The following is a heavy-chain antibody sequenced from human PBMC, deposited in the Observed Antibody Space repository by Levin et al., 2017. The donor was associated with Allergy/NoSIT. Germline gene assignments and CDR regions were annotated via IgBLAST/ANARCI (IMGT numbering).Heavy chain of an antibody. CDR3: ARVRVILTGYYRGSQASYYYGMDV. CDR1: GGSFSDYN. D-gene: IGHD3-9*01. CDR2: ITHSGST. J-gene: IGHJ6*02. Sequence: ASQTLSLTCAVYGGSFSDYNWSWLRQPPGKGLQWIGEITHSGSTTYTPSLKSRVTILVDTSKNEISLRLSSATAADTAVYYCARVRVILTGYYRGSQASYYYGMDVWGQGTTVTVSS. V-gene: IGHV4-34*01.